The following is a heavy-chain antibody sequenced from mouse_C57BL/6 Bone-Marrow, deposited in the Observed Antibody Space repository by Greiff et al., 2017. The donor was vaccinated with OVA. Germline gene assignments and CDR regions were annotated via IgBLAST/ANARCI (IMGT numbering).Heavy chain of an antibody. J-gene: IGHJ2*01. D-gene: IGHD1-1*01. V-gene: IGHV1-64*01. CDR2: IHPNSGST. CDR3: ARKRHYYGSSYNY. CDR1: GYTFTSYW. Sequence: QVQLKQPGAELVKPGASVKLSCKASGYTFTSYWMHWVKQRPGQGLEWIGMIHPNSGSTNYNEKFKSKATLTVDKSSSTAYMQLSSLTSEDSAVYYCARKRHYYGSSYNYWGQGTTLTVSS.